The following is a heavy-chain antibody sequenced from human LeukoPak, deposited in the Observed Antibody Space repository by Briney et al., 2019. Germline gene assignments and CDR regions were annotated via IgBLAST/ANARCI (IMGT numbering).Heavy chain of an antibody. V-gene: IGHV3-30*18. D-gene: IGHD3-3*01. CDR1: GFRFSDYY. CDR3: AKSGYDFSALFYFDY. Sequence: GGSLRLSCVGSGFRFSDYYMSWVRQAPGKGLEWVAVISYDGSNKYYADSVKGRFTISRDNSKNTLYLQMNSLRAEDTAVYCCAKSGYDFSALFYFDYWGQGTLVTVSS. J-gene: IGHJ4*02. CDR2: ISYDGSNK.